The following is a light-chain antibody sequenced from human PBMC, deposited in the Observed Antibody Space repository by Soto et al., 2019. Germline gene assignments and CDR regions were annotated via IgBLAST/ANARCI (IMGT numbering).Light chain of an antibody. J-gene: IGLJ2*01. V-gene: IGLV2-11*01. CDR2: DVS. CDR3: CSYVCSYPHVV. Sequence: QSALTQPRSVSGSPGQSVTISCTGTSSDVGAYNYVSWYQQHPTKAPKLIVYDVSKRPSGVPDRFHGSKSGNTASLTISGLQAEDEADYYCCSYVCSYPHVVFGGGTKVTVL. CDR1: SSDVGAYNY.